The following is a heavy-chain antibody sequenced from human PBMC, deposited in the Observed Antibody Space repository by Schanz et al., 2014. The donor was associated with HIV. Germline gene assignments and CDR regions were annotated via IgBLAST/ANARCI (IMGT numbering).Heavy chain of an antibody. CDR2: IHHSGST. CDR3: ARDNDPYYYDSSGYYDRLFDY. D-gene: IGHD3-22*01. J-gene: IGHJ4*02. Sequence: QVQLQQWGAGLLKPSETLSLTCAVYGGSFSGYYWTWIRQPPGKGLEWIGRIHHSGSTNYNPSLKSRVTISVDTSSDQFSLKLTSVTAADTAVYFCARDNDPYYYDSSGYYDRLFDYWGQGTLVTVSS. V-gene: IGHV4-34*01. CDR1: GGSFSGYY.